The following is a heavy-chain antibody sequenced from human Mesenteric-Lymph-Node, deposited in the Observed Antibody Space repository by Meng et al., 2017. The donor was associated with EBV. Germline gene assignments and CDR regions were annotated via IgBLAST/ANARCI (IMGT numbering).Heavy chain of an antibody. Sequence: QVMLQESGPGLVRSSGTLSLTCFVSGVSIGSSNWWSWVRQSPGKGLEWIGEIYQGGSTNYNPSLKSRVTMSVDKSQNQFSLKLTSVTAADRAIYYCARGEIVRGEWYFDLWGRGTLVTVSS. CDR3: ARGEIVRGEWYFDL. CDR2: IYQGGST. J-gene: IGHJ2*01. V-gene: IGHV4-4*02. CDR1: GVSIGSSNW. D-gene: IGHD1-26*01.